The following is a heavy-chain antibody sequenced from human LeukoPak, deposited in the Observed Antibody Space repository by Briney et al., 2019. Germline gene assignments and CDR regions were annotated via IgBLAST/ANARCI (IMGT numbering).Heavy chain of an antibody. CDR1: GFTLSTYA. D-gene: IGHD2-21*01. J-gene: IGHJ4*02. CDR2: TSSSDAGT. V-gene: IGHV3-23*01. Sequence: GGSLRLSCTASGFTLSTYAMSWVRQTPGKGLEWVAATSSSDAGTYHADSVRGRFTISRDNSKNTLYLQMNGLRAEDAAVYFCAKAPVTSCRGAYCYPFDSWGQGTLVTVSS. CDR3: AKAPVTSCRGAYCYPFDS.